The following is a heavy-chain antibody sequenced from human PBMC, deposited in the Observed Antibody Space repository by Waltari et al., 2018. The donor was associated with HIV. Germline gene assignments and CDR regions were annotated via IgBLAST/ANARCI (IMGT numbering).Heavy chain of an antibody. CDR3: ARAPYYYDSSGAAFDI. CDR2: IYTSGST. J-gene: IGHJ3*02. V-gene: IGHV4-61*02. Sequence: QVQLQESGPGLVKHSQTLSLTCTVSGGSISSGSYSWSWIRQPAGKGLEWIGRIYTSGSTNYNPSLKSRVTISVDTSKNQFSLKLSSVTAADTAVYYCARAPYYYDSSGAAFDIWGQGTMVTVSS. D-gene: IGHD3-22*01. CDR1: GGSISSGSYS.